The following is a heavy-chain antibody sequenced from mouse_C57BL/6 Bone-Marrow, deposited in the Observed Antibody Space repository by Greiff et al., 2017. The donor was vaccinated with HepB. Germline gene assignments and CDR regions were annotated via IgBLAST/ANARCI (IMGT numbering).Heavy chain of an antibody. Sequence: EVQLQQSGTVLARPGASVKMSCKTSGYTFTSYWMHWVKQRPGQGLEWIGAIYPGNSDTSYNQKFKGKAKLTAVTSASTAYMELSSLTNEDSAVYYCTRWRGYGSSSSLYWYFDVWGTGTTVTVSS. V-gene: IGHV1-5*01. CDR3: TRWRGYGSSSSLYWYFDV. CDR1: GYTFTSYW. CDR2: IYPGNSDT. D-gene: IGHD1-1*01. J-gene: IGHJ1*03.